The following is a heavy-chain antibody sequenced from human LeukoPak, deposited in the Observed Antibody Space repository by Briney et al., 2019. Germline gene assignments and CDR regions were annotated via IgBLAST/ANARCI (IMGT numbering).Heavy chain of an antibody. CDR3: ARDPTLGGWYLDH. Sequence: GASLRLSCAASGFPFSSYAMSWVRPAPGKGLEWVSVISSTGGSTFYADSVKGRFTISRDNSKNTLYLQMNSLRAEDTAVYYCARDPTLGGWYLDHWGQGTLVTVPS. V-gene: IGHV3-23*01. J-gene: IGHJ4*02. D-gene: IGHD6-19*01. CDR1: GFPFSSYA. CDR2: ISSTGGST.